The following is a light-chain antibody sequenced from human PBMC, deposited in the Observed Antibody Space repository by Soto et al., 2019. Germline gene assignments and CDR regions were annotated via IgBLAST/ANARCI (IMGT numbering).Light chain of an antibody. Sequence: ESVLTQSPGTLSLSPGERANLSWRASQNVDTNYLAWYQQKPGHPPRIIIFGASGRATGIPDRFSGSGSGTEFTLTISSLQSEDFAVYYCHQYNFWPTFGQGTKVDIK. CDR1: QNVDTNY. CDR3: HQYNFWPT. V-gene: IGKV3-20*01. J-gene: IGKJ1*01. CDR2: GAS.